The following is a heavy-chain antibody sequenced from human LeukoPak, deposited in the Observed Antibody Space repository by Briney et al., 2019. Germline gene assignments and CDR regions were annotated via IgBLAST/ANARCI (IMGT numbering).Heavy chain of an antibody. J-gene: IGHJ3*02. V-gene: IGHV4-34*01. Sequence: PSETLSLTRAVYGGSFTSYYWSWIPQPPGKGLEWNGEIKHSGSTNYNPSLKSRVTISVDTSKNQFSLKLSSVTAADTAVYYCARGGLMVYAVRVQNDAFDIWGQGTMVTVSS. CDR1: GGSFTSYY. CDR2: IKHSGST. CDR3: ARGGLMVYAVRVQNDAFDI. D-gene: IGHD2-8*01.